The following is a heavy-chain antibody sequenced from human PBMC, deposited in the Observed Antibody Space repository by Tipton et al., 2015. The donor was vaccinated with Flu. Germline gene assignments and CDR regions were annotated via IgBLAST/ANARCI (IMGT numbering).Heavy chain of an antibody. V-gene: IGHV4-59*12. D-gene: IGHD4-11*01. J-gene: IGHJ5*02. Sequence: LRLSCTVSGGSISSYYWSWIRQPPGKGLEWIGYIYYSGSTNYNPSLKSRVTISVDTSKNQFSLKLSSVTAADTAVYYCARRTVNWFDPWGQGTLVTVSS. CDR1: GGSISSYY. CDR2: IYYSGST. CDR3: ARRTVNWFDP.